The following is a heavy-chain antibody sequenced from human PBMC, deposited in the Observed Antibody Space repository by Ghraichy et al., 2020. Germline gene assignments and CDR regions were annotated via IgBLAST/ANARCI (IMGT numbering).Heavy chain of an antibody. Sequence: GESLNISCAASGFTSSSYWMSWVRQAPGKGLEWVANIKQDGSEKYYVDSVKGRFTISRDNAKNSLYLQMNSLRAEDTALYYCARDDPHFVGLDYWGQGTLVTVSS. V-gene: IGHV3-7*03. CDR3: ARDDPHFVGLDY. CDR2: IKQDGSEK. J-gene: IGHJ4*02. D-gene: IGHD3-3*02. CDR1: GFTSSSYW.